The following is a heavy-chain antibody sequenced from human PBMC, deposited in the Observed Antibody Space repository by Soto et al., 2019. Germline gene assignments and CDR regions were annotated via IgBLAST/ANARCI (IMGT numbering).Heavy chain of an antibody. CDR1: RDSISRGDYY. J-gene: IGHJ4*02. CDR3: ARTRTDTSSSFDQ. Sequence: QVQLQESGPGLVRPSQTLSLTCTVSRDSISRGDYYWSWIRQHAGKGLEWIGYVTHSGSSFYNPSIQSRVIISVDTSKNQFALKLTPVTAADTAVYYCARTRTDTSSSFDQWGQGTLVTVSS. D-gene: IGHD6-6*01. CDR2: VTHSGSS. V-gene: IGHV4-31*03.